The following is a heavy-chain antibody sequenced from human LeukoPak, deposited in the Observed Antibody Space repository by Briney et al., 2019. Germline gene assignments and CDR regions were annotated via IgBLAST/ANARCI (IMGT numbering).Heavy chain of an antibody. CDR3: TTSAFLELPHGAFDI. D-gene: IGHD1-7*01. J-gene: IGHJ3*02. V-gene: IGHV3-15*01. Sequence: GGSLRLSCAASGFTFSNAWMSWVRQAPGKGLEWVGRIKSKTDGGTTDYAAPVKGRFTISRDDSKNTLYLQMNSLKTEDTAVYYCTTSAFLELPHGAFDIWGQGTMVTVSS. CDR2: IKSKTDGGTT. CDR1: GFTFSNAW.